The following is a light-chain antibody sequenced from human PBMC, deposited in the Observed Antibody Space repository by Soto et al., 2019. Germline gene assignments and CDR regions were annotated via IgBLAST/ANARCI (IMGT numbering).Light chain of an antibody. CDR2: DAS. Sequence: EIVLTQSPATLSLSPGERATLSCRASQSVGTYLAWYQQKPGQAPRLLIYDASNRATGISARFSGSGSGTDFTLTISSLEPDDFAVYDCQQCSSGTTFGKGTKVEIK. V-gene: IGKV3-11*01. J-gene: IGKJ1*01. CDR3: QQCSSGTT. CDR1: QSVGTY.